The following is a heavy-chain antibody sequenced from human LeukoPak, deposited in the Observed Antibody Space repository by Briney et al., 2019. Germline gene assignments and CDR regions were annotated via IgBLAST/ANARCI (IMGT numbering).Heavy chain of an antibody. CDR2: ISSSSSYI. V-gene: IGHV3-21*01. J-gene: IGHJ4*02. Sequence: GGSLRLSCAASGFTFSSYSKNWVRQAPGKGLEGVSSISSSSSYIYYADSVKGRFTISRDNAKNSLYLQMNSLRAEDTAVYYCARDRGMAVGFGFDYWGQGTLVTVSS. D-gene: IGHD6-19*01. CDR1: GFTFSSYS. CDR3: ARDRGMAVGFGFDY.